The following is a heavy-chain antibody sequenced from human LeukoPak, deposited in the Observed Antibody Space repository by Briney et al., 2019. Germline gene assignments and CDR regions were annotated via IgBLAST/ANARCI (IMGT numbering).Heavy chain of an antibody. CDR2: IIPILGIA. V-gene: IGHV1-69*04. D-gene: IGHD6-25*01. CDR1: EGTFSSYA. CDR3: ARAGGSSGKDFDY. Sequence: GASVKVSCKASEGTFSSYAISWVRQAPGQGLEWMGRIIPILGIANYAQKFQGRVTITADKSTGTAYMELSSLRSEDTAVYYCARAGGSSGKDFDYWGQGTLVTVSS. J-gene: IGHJ4*02.